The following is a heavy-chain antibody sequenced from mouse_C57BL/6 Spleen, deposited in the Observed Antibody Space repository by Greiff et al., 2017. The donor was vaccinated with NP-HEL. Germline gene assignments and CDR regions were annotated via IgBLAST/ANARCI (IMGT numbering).Heavy chain of an antibody. CDR2: ISDGGSYT. CDR1: GFTFSSYA. V-gene: IGHV5-4*01. CDR3: ARVEDGYYFDY. J-gene: IGHJ2*01. Sequence: VQLKESGGGLVKPGGSLKLSCAASGFTFSSYAMSWVRQTPEKRLEWVATISDGGSYTYYPDNVKGRFTISRDNAKNNLYLQMSHLKSEDTAMYYCARVEDGYYFDYWGQGTTLTVAS.